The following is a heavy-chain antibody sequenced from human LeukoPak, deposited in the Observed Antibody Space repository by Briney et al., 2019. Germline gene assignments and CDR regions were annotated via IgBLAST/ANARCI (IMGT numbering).Heavy chain of an antibody. J-gene: IGHJ4*02. CDR2: IYSGGST. CDR1: LCTVSRRY. CDR3: ASGDYGDYGQLDY. Sequence: GGSLRHSLPGSLCTVSRRYMSWVRPAPGRGLDWVSVIYSGGSTYYVDCVKGGFTIPRDNSKNTLYLQMNSLRAEDTAVYYCASGDYGDYGQLDYWGQGTLVAVSS. V-gene: IGHV3-66*01. D-gene: IGHD4-17*01.